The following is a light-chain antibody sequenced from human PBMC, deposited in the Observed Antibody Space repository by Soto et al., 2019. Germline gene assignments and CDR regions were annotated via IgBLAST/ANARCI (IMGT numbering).Light chain of an antibody. CDR2: DAS. CDR1: QSVRSN. V-gene: IGKV3-15*01. Sequence: EIVMTQSPATLSVSPGERATLSCRASQSVRSNLAWYQQKPGQAPRLLIYDASTRATGIPARFSGSGSGTEFTFTISSLQSEDFAVYYCQQYNNWPPLTFGGGTKVEIK. CDR3: QQYNNWPPLT. J-gene: IGKJ4*01.